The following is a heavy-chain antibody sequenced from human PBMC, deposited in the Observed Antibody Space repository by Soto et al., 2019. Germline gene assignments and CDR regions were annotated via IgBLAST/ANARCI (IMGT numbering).Heavy chain of an antibody. CDR1: GGSISSGGYY. J-gene: IGHJ4*02. CDR3: ARDLRRPGTTSLFDY. D-gene: IGHD1-7*01. V-gene: IGHV4-31*03. Sequence: QVQLQESGPGLVKPSQTLSLTCTVSGGSISSGGYYWSWIRQHPGKGLEWIGYIYYSGSTYYNPSLKSRVTISVDTSKNQFSLKLSSVTAADTAVYYCARDLRRPGTTSLFDYWGQGTLVTVSS. CDR2: IYYSGST.